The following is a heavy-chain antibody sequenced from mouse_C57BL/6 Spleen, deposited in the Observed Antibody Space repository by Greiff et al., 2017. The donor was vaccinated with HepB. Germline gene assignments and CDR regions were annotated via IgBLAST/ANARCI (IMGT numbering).Heavy chain of an antibody. CDR2: INPSSGYT. Sequence: QVQLQQSGAELARPGASVKMSCKASGYTFTSYTMHWVKQRPGQGLEWIGYINPSSGYTKYNQKFKDKATLTADKSSSTAYMQLSSLTSEDSAVYYCAGLTGTRGYFDYWGQGTTLTVSS. V-gene: IGHV1-4*01. D-gene: IGHD4-1*01. CDR3: AGLTGTRGYFDY. CDR1: GYTFTSYT. J-gene: IGHJ2*01.